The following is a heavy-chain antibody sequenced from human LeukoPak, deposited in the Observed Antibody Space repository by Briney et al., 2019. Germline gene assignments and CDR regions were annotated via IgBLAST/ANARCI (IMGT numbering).Heavy chain of an antibody. Sequence: PSETLSLTCAVYGGSLSGYYWSWIRQPPGKGLEWIGEINHSGSTNYNPSLKSRVTISVDTSKNQFSLKLSSVTAADTAVYYCARGPDDDILTGYYLWGQGTLVTVSS. D-gene: IGHD3-9*01. V-gene: IGHV4-34*01. CDR3: ARGPDDDILTGYYL. CDR2: INHSGST. J-gene: IGHJ4*02. CDR1: GGSLSGYY.